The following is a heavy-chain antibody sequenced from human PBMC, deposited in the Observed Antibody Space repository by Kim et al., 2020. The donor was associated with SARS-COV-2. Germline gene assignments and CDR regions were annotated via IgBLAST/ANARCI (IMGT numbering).Heavy chain of an antibody. CDR2: IDPSDSYT. CDR1: GYSFTSYW. D-gene: IGHD1-26*01. CDR3: ARHLILPRGGAVSGDDY. V-gene: IGHV5-10-1*01. Sequence: GESLKISCKGSGYSFTSYWISWVRQMPGKGLEWMGRIDPSDSYTNYSPSFQGHVTISADKSISTAYLQWSSLKASDTAMYYCARHLILPRGGAVSGDDYWGQGTLVTVSS. J-gene: IGHJ4*02.